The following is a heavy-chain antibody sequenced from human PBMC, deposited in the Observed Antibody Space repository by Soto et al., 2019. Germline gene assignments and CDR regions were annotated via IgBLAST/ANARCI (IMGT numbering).Heavy chain of an antibody. V-gene: IGHV1-18*01. CDR1: GFTFTSYG. CDR3: ARFMIVVTTSNWYFDL. Sequence: QVQLVQSGAEAKKPGASVKVSCKASGFTFTSYGISWVRQAPGQGLEWMGWISAYNGNTNYAQKLQGRVTMTTDTSTSTAYMELRSLRSDDTAVYYCARFMIVVTTSNWYFDLWGRGTLVTVSS. D-gene: IGHD2-21*01. J-gene: IGHJ2*01. CDR2: ISAYNGNT.